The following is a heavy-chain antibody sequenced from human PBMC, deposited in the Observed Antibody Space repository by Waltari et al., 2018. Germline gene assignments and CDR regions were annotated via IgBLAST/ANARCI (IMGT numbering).Heavy chain of an antibody. Sequence: EVQLVESGGGLVKPGGSLRLSCAASGFTFSSYSMNWVRQAPGKGLEWVSSISSSSSYIYYADSVKGRFTISRDNAKNSLYLQMNSLRAEDTAVYYCARVPAVHDAFDIWGQGTMVTVSS. V-gene: IGHV3-21*01. CDR2: ISSSSSYI. D-gene: IGHD2-2*01. J-gene: IGHJ3*02. CDR3: ARVPAVHDAFDI. CDR1: GFTFSSYS.